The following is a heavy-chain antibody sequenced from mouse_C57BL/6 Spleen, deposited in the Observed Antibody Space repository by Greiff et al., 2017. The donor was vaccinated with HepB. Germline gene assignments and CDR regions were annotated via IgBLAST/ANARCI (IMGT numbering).Heavy chain of an antibody. Sequence: DVMLVESGGGLVQPGGSMKLSCVASGFTFSNYWMNWVRQSPEKGLEWVAQIRLKSDNYATHYAESVKGRFTISRDDSKSSVYLQMNNLRDEDTGIYYCTGEDYYGSSGAYWGQGTLVTVSA. D-gene: IGHD1-1*01. CDR2: IRLKSDNYAT. V-gene: IGHV6-3*01. CDR1: GFTFSNYW. J-gene: IGHJ3*01. CDR3: TGEDYYGSSGAY.